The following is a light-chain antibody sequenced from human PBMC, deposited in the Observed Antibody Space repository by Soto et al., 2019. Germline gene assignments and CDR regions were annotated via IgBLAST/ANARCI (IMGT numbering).Light chain of an antibody. J-gene: IGLJ7*01. V-gene: IGLV2-14*01. CDR2: EVS. Sequence: QSVLTQPASVYGSPGQSITISCTGTSSDVGGYNYVSWYQQHPGKAPKLMIYEVSNRPSGVSNRFSGSKSGNTASLTISGLQAEDEADYYCSSYTSSTTLSAVFGGGTQQTVL. CDR1: SSDVGGYNY. CDR3: SSYTSSTTLSAV.